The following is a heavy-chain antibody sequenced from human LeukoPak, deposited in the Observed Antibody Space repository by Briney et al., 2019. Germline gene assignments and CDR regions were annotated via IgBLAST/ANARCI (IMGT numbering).Heavy chain of an antibody. CDR2: INYSGRT. Sequence: PSETLSLTCTVSGGSIVSGNYYWNWIRQPPGKGLEWIGCINYSGRTYYNASLRSRLTISVDTSTNQFSLKLSSVTAADTAVYYCARDSTAYYKLDYWGQGTLVTVSS. CDR1: GGSIVSGNYY. D-gene: IGHD3-22*01. J-gene: IGHJ4*02. V-gene: IGHV4-30-4*01. CDR3: ARDSTAYYKLDY.